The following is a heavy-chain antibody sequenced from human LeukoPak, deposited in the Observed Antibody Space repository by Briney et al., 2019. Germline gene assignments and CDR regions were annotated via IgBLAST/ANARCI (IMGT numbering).Heavy chain of an antibody. D-gene: IGHD2-15*01. J-gene: IGHJ4*02. V-gene: IGHV5-10-1*01. Sequence: GESLKISCKGSGYGFTTFWISWVRQMPGKGLEWMGMIDPSDSNTNYSPSFQGHVTISADKSISTAYLQWSSLKASDTAMYYCARQHCSGGSCYSGGYWGQGTLVTVSS. CDR1: GYGFTTFW. CDR3: ARQHCSGGSCYSGGY. CDR2: IDPSDSNT.